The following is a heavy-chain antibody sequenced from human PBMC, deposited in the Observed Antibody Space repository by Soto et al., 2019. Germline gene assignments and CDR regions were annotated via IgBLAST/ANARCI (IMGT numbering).Heavy chain of an antibody. CDR3: AISLASLDQ. CDR1: GGSISSYY. V-gene: IGHV4-59*01. Sequence: SETLSLTCTVSGGSISSYYWSWIRQPPGKGLEWIGYIYYSGSTNYNPSLKSRVTISVDTSKNQFSLKLSSVTAEDTAVYYCAISLASLDQWGQGTLVTVSS. CDR2: IYYSGST. J-gene: IGHJ4*02. D-gene: IGHD1-1*01.